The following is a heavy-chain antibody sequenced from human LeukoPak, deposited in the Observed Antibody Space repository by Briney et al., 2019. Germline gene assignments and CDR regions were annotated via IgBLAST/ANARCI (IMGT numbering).Heavy chain of an antibody. V-gene: IGHV4-34*01. Sequence: SETLSLTCAVYGGSFSGYYWSWLRQPPGKGLEWIGEINHSDSTNYNPSLKSRVTISVDTSKNQFSLKLSSVTAADTAVYYCARRTVRGVMVYWGQGTLVTVSS. CDR2: INHSDST. CDR3: ARRTVRGVMVY. D-gene: IGHD3-10*01. J-gene: IGHJ4*02. CDR1: GGSFSGYY.